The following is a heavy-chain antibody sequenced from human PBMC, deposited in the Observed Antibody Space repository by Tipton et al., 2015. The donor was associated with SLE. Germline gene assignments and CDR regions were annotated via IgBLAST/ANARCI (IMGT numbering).Heavy chain of an antibody. CDR2: VYNSGNT. D-gene: IGHD4-17*01. CDR1: GASVSSHY. Sequence: TLSLTCTVSGASVSSHYWSWIRQHPGKGLEWIGYVYNSGNTKYNPSLKSRITISLDTSKNQFALKLSSVTAADTALYYCARTYGDAAFDLWGQGTKVTVSS. CDR3: ARTYGDAAFDL. J-gene: IGHJ3*01. V-gene: IGHV4-59*02.